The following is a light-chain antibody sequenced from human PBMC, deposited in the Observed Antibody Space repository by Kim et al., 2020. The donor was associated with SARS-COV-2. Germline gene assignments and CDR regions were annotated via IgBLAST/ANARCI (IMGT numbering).Light chain of an antibody. CDR1: SGSIDDNY. J-gene: IGLJ2*01. V-gene: IGLV6-57*03. Sequence: GETVTIPCTRSSGSIDDNYVQWYQQRPGGVPTTVIYEDDQRPSGVSDRFSGSIDNSSNSASLTISGLRTEDEADYYCQSYNRDNVIFGGGTQLTVL. CDR2: EDD. CDR3: QSYNRDNVI.